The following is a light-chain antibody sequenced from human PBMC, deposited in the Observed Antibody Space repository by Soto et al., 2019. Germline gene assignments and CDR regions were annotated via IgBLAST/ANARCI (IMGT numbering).Light chain of an antibody. V-gene: IGKV3-15*01. CDR2: GAS. CDR3: QQYNNWPPIT. CDR1: QSVSSN. Sequence: EIVMTQSPATLSVSPGERATLSCRASQSVSSNLAWSQQKPGQAPRLLIYGASTRATGIPPRFSGSGSGTXXXXXXXXXQSEDFAVYXCQQYNNWPPITFGQGTRLEIK. J-gene: IGKJ5*01.